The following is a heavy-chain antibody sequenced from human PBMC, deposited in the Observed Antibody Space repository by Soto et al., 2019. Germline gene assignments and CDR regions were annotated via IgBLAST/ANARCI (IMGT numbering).Heavy chain of an antibody. J-gene: IGHJ4*02. V-gene: IGHV3-23*01. CDR2: IGGSGTST. CDR1: GFTFSSNA. CDR3: AKDGRGGTWDY. Sequence: EVQLLESGGGLVQPGGSLRLSCAASGFTFSSNAMSWVRQGPGKGLEWVSAIGGSGTSTYYADSVRGRFTISRDNSKNTLYLQMNGLRAEDTAVYYCAKDGRGGTWDYWGQGTLVTVSS. D-gene: IGHD2-15*01.